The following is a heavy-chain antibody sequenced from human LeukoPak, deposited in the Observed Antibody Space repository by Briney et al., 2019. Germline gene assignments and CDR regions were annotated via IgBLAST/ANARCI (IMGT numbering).Heavy chain of an antibody. CDR1: GYTFTDYY. J-gene: IGHJ4*02. D-gene: IGHD2-21*02. Sequence: ASAKVSFKASGYTFTDYYMHWVQQAPGKGLEWMGRVDPEDGETIYAEKFQGRVTITADTSTDTAYMELSSLRSEDTAVYYCATDPPCGSDCYSEGYWGQATLVTVSS. V-gene: IGHV1-69-2*01. CDR3: ATDPPCGSDCYSEGY. CDR2: VDPEDGET.